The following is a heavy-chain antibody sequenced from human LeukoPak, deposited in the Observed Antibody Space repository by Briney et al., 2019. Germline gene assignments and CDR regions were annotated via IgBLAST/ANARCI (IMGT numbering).Heavy chain of an antibody. Sequence: SETLSLTCNVSGDSIRGFYWAWIRQPPGKGLEWIGYFDNSGGSNYNPALESRVIISVDTSKNQFSLKLRSLTAADTAVYYCATSYGYYDFWSGYTNWGQGTLVTVSS. V-gene: IGHV4-59*01. D-gene: IGHD3-3*01. CDR2: FDNSGGS. CDR3: ATSYGYYDFWSGYTN. CDR1: GDSIRGFY. J-gene: IGHJ4*02.